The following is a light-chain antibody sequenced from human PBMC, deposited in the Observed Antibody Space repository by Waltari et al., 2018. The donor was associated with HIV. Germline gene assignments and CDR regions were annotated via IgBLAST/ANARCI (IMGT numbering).Light chain of an antibody. CDR1: SSTIGSHD. V-gene: IGLV1-47*01. J-gene: IGLJ2*01. Sequence: QSVLTQPPSASGTPGQKVTIPCFGSSSTIGSHDLFWYQQLPGAAPKLPLHTNYQRPSGVPDRFSGSRSGTSASLAISGLRSEDEADYTCATWDDSRSAVVFGGGTKVNVL. CDR3: ATWDDSRSAVV. CDR2: TNY.